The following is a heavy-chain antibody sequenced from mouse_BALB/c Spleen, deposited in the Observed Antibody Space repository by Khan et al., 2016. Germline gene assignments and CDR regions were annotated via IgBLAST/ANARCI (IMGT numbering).Heavy chain of an antibody. CDR2: INPDSSTI. CDR3: ASTVWYFDV. Sequence: EVQLQESGGGLVQPGGSLKLSCAASGFDFSRYWMSWVRQAPGKGLEWIGEINPDSSTINYTPSLKDKFIISRDNANNTLYLQLSKVRSEDTALYYCASTVWYFDVWGAGTTVTVSS. J-gene: IGHJ1*01. CDR1: GFDFSRYW. V-gene: IGHV4-1*02.